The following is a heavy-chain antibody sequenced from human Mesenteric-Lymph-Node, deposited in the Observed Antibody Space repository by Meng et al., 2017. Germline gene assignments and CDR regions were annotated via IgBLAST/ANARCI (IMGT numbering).Heavy chain of an antibody. D-gene: IGHD3-3*01. V-gene: IGHV3-20*04. CDR3: ARDLFGYGFDY. Sequence: GGSLRLSCAASGFTFSSYWMSWVRQAPGKGLEWVSGINWNGGTTLYADSVKGRFTISRDNAKNSLYLQMDSLRAEDTALYYCARDLFGYGFDYWGQGTLVTVSS. CDR2: INWNGGTT. J-gene: IGHJ4*02. CDR1: GFTFSSYW.